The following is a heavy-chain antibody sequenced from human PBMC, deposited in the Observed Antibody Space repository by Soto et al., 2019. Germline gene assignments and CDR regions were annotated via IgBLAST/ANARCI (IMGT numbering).Heavy chain of an antibody. CDR3: LKDAPNGSIDA. D-gene: IGHD3-10*01. V-gene: IGHV3-9*01. J-gene: IGHJ5*02. Sequence: VQVVASGGGLVQPGRSLRLSCAVSGFRFEQYVMHWVRQAPGKGLECVSTVSPTGDTVAYADSVEGRFTVSRDNAKNSLYLQMNSLKCDDTAFYYCLKDAPNGSIDAWGQGTLVTVSS. CDR1: GFRFEQYV. CDR2: VSPTGDTV.